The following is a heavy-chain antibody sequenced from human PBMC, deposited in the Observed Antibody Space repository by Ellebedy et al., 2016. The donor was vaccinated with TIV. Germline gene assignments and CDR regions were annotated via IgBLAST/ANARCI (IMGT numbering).Heavy chain of an antibody. J-gene: IGHJ3*02. CDR1: GFTFSNYA. D-gene: IGHD1-26*01. Sequence: GESLKISCAASGFTFSNYAMNWVRQAPGKGLEWVSTISHTGSRTYYTDSVEGRFIISRDNSRNTVYLQMNSLTAEDTAVNYCSKERATGNYSTAVCDIWGQGTMVTVSS. CDR2: ISHTGSRT. V-gene: IGHV3-23*01. CDR3: SKERATGNYSTAVCDI.